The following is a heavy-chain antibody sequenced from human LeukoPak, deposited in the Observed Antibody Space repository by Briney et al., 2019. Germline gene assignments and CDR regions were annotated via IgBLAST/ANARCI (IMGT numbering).Heavy chain of an antibody. Sequence: GGSLRLSCAASGFTFSSYAVSWVRQAPGKGLEWVSAISGSGGSTYYADSVKGRFTISRDNSKNTLYLQMNSLRAEDTAVYYCAKTSSGWTYFDYWGQGTLVTVSS. CDR2: ISGSGGST. V-gene: IGHV3-23*01. CDR1: GFTFSSYA. D-gene: IGHD6-19*01. J-gene: IGHJ4*02. CDR3: AKTSSGWTYFDY.